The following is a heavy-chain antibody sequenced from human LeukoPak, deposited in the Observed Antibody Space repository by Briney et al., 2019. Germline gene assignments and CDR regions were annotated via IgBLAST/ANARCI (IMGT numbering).Heavy chain of an antibody. Sequence: ASVKVSCKVSGYTLTELSMHWVRQAPGKGLEWMGGFDPEDGETIYAQKFQGRVTMTEDTSADTAYMELSSLRSEDTAVYYCATIEQLGAKPSDYWGQGTLVTVSS. V-gene: IGHV1-24*01. CDR2: FDPEDGET. J-gene: IGHJ4*02. D-gene: IGHD6-6*01. CDR3: ATIEQLGAKPSDY. CDR1: GYTLTELS.